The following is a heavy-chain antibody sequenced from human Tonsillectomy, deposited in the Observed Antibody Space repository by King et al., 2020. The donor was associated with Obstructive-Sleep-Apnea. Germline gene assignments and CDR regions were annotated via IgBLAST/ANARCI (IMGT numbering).Heavy chain of an antibody. CDR1: GGSFSGYY. J-gene: IGHJ3*02. CDR3: ARGSWVEYYGSGSYYNGAFDI. V-gene: IGHV4-34*01. CDR2: INHSGST. Sequence: VQLQQWGAGLLKPSETLSLTCAVYGGSFSGYYWSWIRQPPGKGLEWIGEINHSGSTNYNPSLKSRVTISVDTSKNQFSLKLSSVTAADTAVYYCARGSWVEYYGSGSYYNGAFDIWGQGTMVTVSS. D-gene: IGHD3-10*01.